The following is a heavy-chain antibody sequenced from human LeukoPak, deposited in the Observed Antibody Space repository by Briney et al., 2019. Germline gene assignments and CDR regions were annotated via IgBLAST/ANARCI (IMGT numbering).Heavy chain of an antibody. CDR1: GYTFTAYY. CDR2: INPNSGGT. V-gene: IGHV1-2*02. CDR3: ARVREGSHWFDP. Sequence: ASVKVSCKASGYTFTAYYMHWVRQAPGQGLEWMGWINPNSGGTNYAQKFQGRVTMTRDTSISTAYMELSRLRSDDTAVYYCARVREGSHWFDPWGQGTLVTVSS. J-gene: IGHJ5*02.